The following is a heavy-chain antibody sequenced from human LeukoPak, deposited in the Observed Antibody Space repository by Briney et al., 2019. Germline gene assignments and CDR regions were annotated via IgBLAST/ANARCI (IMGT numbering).Heavy chain of an antibody. Sequence: GGSLRLSCAASGFNFDNYGMSWVRQAPGKGLEWITDISGGGSNTQYADSVRGRFTISRDNSKNTLFLQMSSLGAEDTAVYYCARERRFFDGSGYPREMFDSWGQGTLVAVSS. CDR1: GFNFDNYG. CDR3: ARERRFFDGSGYPREMFDS. D-gene: IGHD3-22*01. V-gene: IGHV3-23*01. CDR2: ISGGGSNT. J-gene: IGHJ4*02.